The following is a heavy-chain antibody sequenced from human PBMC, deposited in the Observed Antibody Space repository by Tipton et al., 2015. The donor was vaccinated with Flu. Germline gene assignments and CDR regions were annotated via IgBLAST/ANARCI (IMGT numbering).Heavy chain of an antibody. CDR1: GDSISSYY. V-gene: IGHV4-59*01. CDR3: ARVSSSSSWSQDWYFDP. Sequence: TLSLTCTVSGDSISSYYWSWIRQPPGKGLEWIGYIYYSGSTNYNPSLKSRVTISVDTSKNQFSLKLSSVTAADTAVYYCARVSSSSSWSQDWYFDPWGRGTLVTVSS. J-gene: IGHJ2*01. D-gene: IGHD6-13*01. CDR2: IYYSGST.